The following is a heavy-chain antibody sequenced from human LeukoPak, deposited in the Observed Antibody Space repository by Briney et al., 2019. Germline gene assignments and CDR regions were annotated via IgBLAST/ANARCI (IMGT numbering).Heavy chain of an antibody. CDR2: ISAHNGNT. D-gene: IGHD4-17*01. V-gene: IGHV1-18*01. CDR3: ARDLGDDLTTVTSGNWFDP. Sequence: GASVKVSCKASGYTFSSYGITWVRQAPGQGLEWMGWISAHNGNTNYVQKLQGRVTMTTDTSTSTAYMELRSLRSDDTATYFCARDLGDDLTTVTSGNWFDPWGQGTLVTVSS. CDR1: GYTFSSYG. J-gene: IGHJ5*02.